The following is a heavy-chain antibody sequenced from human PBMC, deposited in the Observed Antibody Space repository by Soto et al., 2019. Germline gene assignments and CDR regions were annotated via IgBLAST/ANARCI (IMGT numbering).Heavy chain of an antibody. CDR1: GDSVSSNSAA. D-gene: IGHD6-13*01. CDR3: ARGASPIAAAADNWFDP. Sequence: PSQTLSLTCAISGDSVSSNSAAWNWIRQSPSRGLEWLGRTYYRSKWYNDYAVSVKSRITINPDTSKNQFSLQLNSVTPEDTAVYYCARGASPIAAAADNWFDPWGQGTLATVSS. J-gene: IGHJ5*02. CDR2: TYYRSKWYN. V-gene: IGHV6-1*01.